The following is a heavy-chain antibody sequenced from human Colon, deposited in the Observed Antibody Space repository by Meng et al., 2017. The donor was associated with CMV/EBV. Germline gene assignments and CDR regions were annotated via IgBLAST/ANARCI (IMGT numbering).Heavy chain of an antibody. V-gene: IGHV1-2*02. D-gene: IGHD6-19*01. J-gene: IGHJ5*02. CDR1: GYNFTAYY. CDR3: ARDGGGIAVQNWFDP. CDR2: VNPNSGGT. Sequence: ASVKVSCKASGYNFTAYYIHWVRQAPGQGLEWMGWVNPNSGGTNYAQKFQGRVTMTRDTSISTAYMELSRLRSDDTAVYYCARDGGGIAVQNWFDPWGQGTLVTVSS.